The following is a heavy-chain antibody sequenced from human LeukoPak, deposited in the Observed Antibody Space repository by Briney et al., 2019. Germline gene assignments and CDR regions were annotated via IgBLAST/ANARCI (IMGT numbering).Heavy chain of an antibody. Sequence: PSETLSLTCTVSGGSVSSGSYYWSWIRQPPGKGLEWIGYISYSGNTNYNPSLKSRVTILVDTSKNQFSLKLSSVTAADTAVFYCARGRAGTTYYYDSSGYYIDYWGQGTLVTVSS. D-gene: IGHD3-22*01. CDR1: GGSVSSGSYY. J-gene: IGHJ4*02. V-gene: IGHV4-61*01. CDR3: ARGRAGTTYYYDSSGYYIDY. CDR2: ISYSGNT.